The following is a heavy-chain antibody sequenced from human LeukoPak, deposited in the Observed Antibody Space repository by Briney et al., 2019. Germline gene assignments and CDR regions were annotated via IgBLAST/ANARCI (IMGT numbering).Heavy chain of an antibody. J-gene: IGHJ6*03. V-gene: IGHV3-64*01. Sequence: GGSLRLSCAASGFTFSSYAMHWVRQAPGKGLEYVSAISSNGGSTYYANSVKGRFTISRDNSKNTLYLQMGSLRAEDMAVYYCARDTAGGGYYYYYMDVWGKGTTVTVSS. CDR2: ISSNGGST. D-gene: IGHD3-16*01. CDR3: ARDTAGGGYYYYYMDV. CDR1: GFTFSSYA.